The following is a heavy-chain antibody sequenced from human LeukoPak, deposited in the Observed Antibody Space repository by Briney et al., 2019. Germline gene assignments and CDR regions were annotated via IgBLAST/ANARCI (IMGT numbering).Heavy chain of an antibody. J-gene: IGHJ6*04. V-gene: IGHV1-18*04. Sequence: ASVKVSCKASGYTFTSYGFSWVRQPPGQGLEWMGFISAYNGNTNYAQKLQGRVTMTTDTSTSTSYMELRSLRSDDAAVYYCARDTGDWKNDCSSTSCYAGYYYYGMDVWGKGTTVTVSS. CDR3: ARDTGDWKNDCSSTSCYAGYYYYGMDV. CDR1: GYTFTSYG. D-gene: IGHD2-2*01. CDR2: ISAYNGNT.